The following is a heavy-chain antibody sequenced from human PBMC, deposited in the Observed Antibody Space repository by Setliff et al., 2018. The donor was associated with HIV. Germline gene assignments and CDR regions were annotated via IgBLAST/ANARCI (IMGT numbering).Heavy chain of an antibody. V-gene: IGHV3-21*01. CDR2: ISSSSYI. CDR1: GFIFEDFG. J-gene: IGHJ3*02. Sequence: GGSLRLSCGASGFIFEDFGMNWVRQVPGKGLEWVSSISSSSYIYYADSVKGRFTISRDNAKNSLYLQMNSLRAEDTAVYYCARDDVRYNFWSGYNHDAFDIWGQGTMVTVSS. CDR3: ARDDVRYNFWSGYNHDAFDI. D-gene: IGHD3-3*01.